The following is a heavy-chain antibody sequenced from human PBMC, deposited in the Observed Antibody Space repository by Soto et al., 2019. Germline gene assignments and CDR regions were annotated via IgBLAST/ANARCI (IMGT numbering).Heavy chain of an antibody. CDR3: AREQGYSSSSPYYYYGMDV. D-gene: IGHD6-6*01. Sequence: ASVKVSCKASGYTFTSYDINGVRQATGQGLEWMGWMNPNSGNTGYAQKFQGRVTMTRNTSISTAYMELSSLRSEDTAVYYCAREQGYSSSSPYYYYGMDVWGQGTTVTVSS. CDR2: MNPNSGNT. J-gene: IGHJ6*02. CDR1: GYTFTSYD. V-gene: IGHV1-8*01.